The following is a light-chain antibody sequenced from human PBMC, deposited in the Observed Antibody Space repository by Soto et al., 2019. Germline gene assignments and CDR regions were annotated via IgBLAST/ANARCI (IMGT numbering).Light chain of an antibody. CDR1: QSVSSSY. CDR2: DAS. Sequence: EIVLTQSPGTLSLSRGERATLCCRASQSVSSSYLAWYQQKPGQAPRLLIYDASKRATGIPARFSGSGSGTEFTLTISRLEPEDFAVYYCQQYGSSSWTFGQGTKVDI. J-gene: IGKJ1*01. V-gene: IGKV3-20*01. CDR3: QQYGSSSWT.